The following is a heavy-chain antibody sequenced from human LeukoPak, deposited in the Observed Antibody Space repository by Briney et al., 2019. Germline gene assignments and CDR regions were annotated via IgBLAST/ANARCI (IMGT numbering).Heavy chain of an antibody. Sequence: SVKVSCKASGYTFTSYDINWVRQAPGQGLEWMGRIIPILGIANYAQKFQGRVTITADKSTSTAYMELSSLRSEDTAVYYCAREPQGRGYSGYLQPFDYWGQGTLVTVSS. CDR3: AREPQGRGYSGYLQPFDY. V-gene: IGHV1-69*04. CDR1: GYTFTSYD. CDR2: IIPILGIA. J-gene: IGHJ4*02. D-gene: IGHD5-12*01.